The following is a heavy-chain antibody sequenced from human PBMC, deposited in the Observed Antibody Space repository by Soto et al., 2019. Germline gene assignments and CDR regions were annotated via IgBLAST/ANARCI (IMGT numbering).Heavy chain of an antibody. V-gene: IGHV3-21*01. CDR2: ISSSSSYI. J-gene: IGHJ3*02. D-gene: IGHD3-22*01. Sequence: EVQLVESGGGLVKPGGSLRLSCAASGITFRSYSMNWVRQAPGKGLEWVSSISSSSSYIYDADSVKGRFTISRANAKTSLYLQMNSLRADDTAVYYCARWYYCDSSGYYQTTSAFDIWGQGTMVTVSS. CDR3: ARWYYCDSSGYYQTTSAFDI. CDR1: GITFRSYS.